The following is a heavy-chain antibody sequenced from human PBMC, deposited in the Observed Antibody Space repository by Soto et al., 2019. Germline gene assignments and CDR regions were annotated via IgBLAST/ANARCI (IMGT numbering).Heavy chain of an antibody. Sequence: NPSETLSLTCVVSGGSIINNKLWSWVRQSPGKGLEWIGETFETGSPHYNPSLKGRVTISLDPSNNQFSLTLKSITAAETAIYYRARRIHYVSGNYYYGAFAFWGQGILGTVSS. V-gene: IGHV4-4*02. CDR2: TFETGSP. CDR3: ARRIHYVSGNYYYGAFAF. CDR1: GGSIINNKL. J-gene: IGHJ4*02. D-gene: IGHD3-10*01.